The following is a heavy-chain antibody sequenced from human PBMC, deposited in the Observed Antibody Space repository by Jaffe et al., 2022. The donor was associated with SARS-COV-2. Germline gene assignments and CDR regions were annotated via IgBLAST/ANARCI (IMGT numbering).Heavy chain of an antibody. CDR3: AREAGSYDYVWGTYPGAMDV. CDR1: GYTFTASA. J-gene: IGHJ6*02. CDR2: INAGNGNT. D-gene: IGHD3-16*01. V-gene: IGHV1-3*01. Sequence: QVHLVQSGAEVKKPGASVKVSCKASGYTFTASAIHWVRQAPGQSLEFMGWINAGNGNTRYSQKFQGRVTITRDTTASTAYMELSSLRFEDTAVYYCAREAGSYDYVWGTYPGAMDVWGQGTTVTVSS.